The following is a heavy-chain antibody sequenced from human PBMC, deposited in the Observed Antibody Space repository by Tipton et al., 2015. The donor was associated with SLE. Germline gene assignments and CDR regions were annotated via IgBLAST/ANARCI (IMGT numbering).Heavy chain of an antibody. CDR2: IRYDGSNK. Sequence: SLRLSCAASGFTFRSYGMHWVRQAPGKGLEWVAFIRYDGSNKYYADSVKGRFTISRDNSKNPRDQQMNSLRAEDKAVYYCAKDGDYDFWSFPDYWVQGSRVTVSS. V-gene: IGHV3-30*02. J-gene: IGHJ4*02. CDR3: AKDGDYDFWSFPDY. CDR1: GFTFRSYG. D-gene: IGHD3-3*01.